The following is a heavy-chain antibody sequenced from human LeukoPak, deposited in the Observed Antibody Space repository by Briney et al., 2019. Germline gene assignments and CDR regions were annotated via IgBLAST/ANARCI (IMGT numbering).Heavy chain of an antibody. Sequence: SETLSLTCAVSGGSFSDYYWNWIRQSPGRGLEWVGEIDHTGNTNYNPSLKSRVTISVDTSKNHFSLKLTSVTAADTAVYYCARHRGGFGEATMYYFDFWGQGTLVTVSS. J-gene: IGHJ4*02. CDR2: IDHTGNT. CDR3: ARHRGGFGEATMYYFDF. V-gene: IGHV4-34*01. CDR1: GGSFSDYY. D-gene: IGHD3-10*01.